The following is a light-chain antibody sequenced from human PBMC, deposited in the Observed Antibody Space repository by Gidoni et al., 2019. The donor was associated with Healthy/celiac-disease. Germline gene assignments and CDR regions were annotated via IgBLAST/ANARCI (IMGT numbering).Light chain of an antibody. J-gene: IGKJ4*01. CDR2: DAS. Sequence: EIVLTQSPATLSLSPGERATLSCRASQSVSSYLDWYQQKPGKAPRLLIYDASNRATGIPARFSGSGSGTDFTLTISSLEPEDFAVYYCQQRSNWLTFGGGTKVEIK. CDR3: QQRSNWLT. CDR1: QSVSSY. V-gene: IGKV3-11*01.